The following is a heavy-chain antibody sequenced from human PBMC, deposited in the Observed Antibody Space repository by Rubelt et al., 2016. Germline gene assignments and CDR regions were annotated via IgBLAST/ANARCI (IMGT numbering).Heavy chain of an antibody. V-gene: IGHV4-39*07. J-gene: IGHJ6*02. CDR2: IYFGGTT. Sequence: QLQLRESGPGLVKPSETLSLTCIVSGASLSTTTYFWGWIRQPPGKGLEWVATIYFGGTTYYNASLKSRVTISVDKSKNQFSLKLNSVTAADTAVYYCARDPIYGMDVWGQGTTVTVSS. CDR1: GASLSTTTYF. CDR3: ARDPIYGMDV.